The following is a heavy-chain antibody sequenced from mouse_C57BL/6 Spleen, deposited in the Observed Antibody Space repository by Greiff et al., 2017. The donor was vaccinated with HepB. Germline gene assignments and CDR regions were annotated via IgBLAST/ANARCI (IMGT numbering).Heavy chain of an antibody. V-gene: IGHV1-18*01. D-gene: IGHD1-1*01. CDR3: ARGYYGSSYHYFDY. CDR2: INPNNGGT. J-gene: IGHJ2*01. CDR1: GYTFTDYN. Sequence: EVQLVESGPELVKPGASVKIPCKASGYTFTDYNMDWVKQSHGKSLEWIGDINPNNGGTIYNQKFKGKATLTVDKSSSTAYMELRSLTSEDTAVYYCARGYYGSSYHYFDYWGQGTTLTVSS.